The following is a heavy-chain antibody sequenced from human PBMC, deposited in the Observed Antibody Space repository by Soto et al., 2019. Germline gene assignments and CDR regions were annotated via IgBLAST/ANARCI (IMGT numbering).Heavy chain of an antibody. J-gene: IGHJ4*02. V-gene: IGHV3-30*18. CDR2: ISYDGSNK. CDR1: GFTFSSYG. CDR3: AKELELLYFDY. D-gene: IGHD1-7*01. Sequence: HPGGSLRLSCAASGFTFSSYGMHWVRQAPGKGLEWVAVISYDGSNKYYADSVKGRFTISRDNSKNTLYLQMNSLRAEDTAVYYCAKELELLYFDYWGQGTLVTV.